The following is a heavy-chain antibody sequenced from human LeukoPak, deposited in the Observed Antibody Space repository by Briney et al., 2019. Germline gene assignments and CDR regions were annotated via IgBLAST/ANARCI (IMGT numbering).Heavy chain of an antibody. D-gene: IGHD4-11*01. CDR1: GDSISSSHYY. Sequence: SETLSLTCTVSGDSISSSHYYWGWIRQSPGKGLEWIGSIYSGGETHYNPSLNSRVTIFLDTSKNRFSLNLISVTATDTAVYYCVRDYSNFVQGDWSQGTLVTVSS. CDR2: IYSGGET. CDR3: VRDYSNFVQGD. J-gene: IGHJ4*02. V-gene: IGHV4-39*02.